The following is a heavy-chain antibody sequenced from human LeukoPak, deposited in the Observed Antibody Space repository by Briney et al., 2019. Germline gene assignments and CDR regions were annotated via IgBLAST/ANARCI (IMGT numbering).Heavy chain of an antibody. D-gene: IGHD1-1*01. V-gene: IGHV4-4*07. CDR3: ARSATGGELNWLDP. CDR2: IFTSGST. Sequence: SETLSLTCTVSDDSVSTRNYYWSWIRQPAGKGLEWIGRIFTSGSTNYSPSLKGRVAISLDKSRNQFSLKMTSLTAADTAVYFCARSATGGELNWLDPWGQGTLVTVSS. CDR1: DDSVSTRNYY. J-gene: IGHJ5*02.